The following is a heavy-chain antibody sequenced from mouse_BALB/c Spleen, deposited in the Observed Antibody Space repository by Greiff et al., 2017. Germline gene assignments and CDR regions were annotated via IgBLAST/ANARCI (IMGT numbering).Heavy chain of an antibody. CDR1: GYTFTSYW. J-gene: IGHJ3*01. CDR2: IYPSDSYT. CDR3: TRAQGAGTFAY. Sequence: VQLQQPGAELVRPGASVKLSCKASGYTFTSYWINWVKQRPGQGLEWIGNIYPSDSYTNYNQKFKDKATLTVDKSSSTAYMQLSSPTSEDSAVYYCTRAQGAGTFAYWGQGTLVTVSA. V-gene: IGHV1-69*02. D-gene: IGHD4-1*01.